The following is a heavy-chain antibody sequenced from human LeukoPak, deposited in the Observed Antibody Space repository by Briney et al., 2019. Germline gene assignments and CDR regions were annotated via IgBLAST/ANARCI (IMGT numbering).Heavy chain of an antibody. D-gene: IGHD2-2*01. J-gene: IGHJ3*02. CDR2: IRYDGSNK. CDR1: GFTFSSYG. CDR3: AKIRSNLGYCSSTSCRGDAFDI. Sequence: GGSLRLSCAVSGFTFSSYGMHWVRQAPGKGLEWVAFIRYDGSNKYYADSVKGRFTISRDNSKNTLYLQMNSLRAEDTAVYYCAKIRSNLGYCSSTSCRGDAFDIWGQGTMVTVSS. V-gene: IGHV3-30*02.